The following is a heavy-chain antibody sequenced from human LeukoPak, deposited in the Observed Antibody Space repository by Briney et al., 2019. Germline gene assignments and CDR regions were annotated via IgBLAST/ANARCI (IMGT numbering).Heavy chain of an antibody. J-gene: IGHJ4*02. CDR1: GFTVSSNS. Sequence: GGSLRLSCTVSGFTVSSNSMSWVRQAPGKGLEWVGFTKNKTNRGTTEYAASVKGRSTISRDDSKSIAYLQMNSLKTEDTAVYYYTEPPVVVAENFDYWGQGTLVTVSS. CDR2: TKNKTNRGTT. V-gene: IGHV3-71*01. D-gene: IGHD2-15*01. CDR3: TEPPVVVAENFDY.